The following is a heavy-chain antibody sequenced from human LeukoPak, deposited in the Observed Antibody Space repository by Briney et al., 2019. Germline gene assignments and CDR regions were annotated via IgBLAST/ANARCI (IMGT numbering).Heavy chain of an antibody. CDR3: AGDHEYSSSWPYYFDY. CDR2: IYYSGST. Sequence: SETLSLTCTVSGGSISSYYWSWIRQPPGKGLEWIGYIYYSGSTNYNPSLKSRVTISVDTSKNQFSLKLSSVTAADTAVYYCAGDHEYSSSWPYYFDYWGQGTLVTVSS. J-gene: IGHJ4*02. D-gene: IGHD6-13*01. V-gene: IGHV4-59*01. CDR1: GGSISSYY.